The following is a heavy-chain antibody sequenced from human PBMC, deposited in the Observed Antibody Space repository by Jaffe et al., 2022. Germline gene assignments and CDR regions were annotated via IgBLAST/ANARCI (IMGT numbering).Heavy chain of an antibody. V-gene: IGHV4-34*01. Sequence: QVQLRQWGAGLLKPSETLSLTCAVYGGSFSGYYWSWIRQPPGKGLEWIGEINHSGSTNYNPSLKSRVTISVDTSKNQFSLKLSSVTAADTAVYYCARAPAYYDFWSGYSTERLNWYFDLWGRGTLVTVSS. CDR3: ARAPAYYDFWSGYSTERLNWYFDL. CDR2: INHSGST. D-gene: IGHD3-3*01. CDR1: GGSFSGYY. J-gene: IGHJ2*01.